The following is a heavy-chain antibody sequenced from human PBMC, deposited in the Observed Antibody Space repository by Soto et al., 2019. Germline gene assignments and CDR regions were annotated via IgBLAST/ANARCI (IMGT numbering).Heavy chain of an antibody. Sequence: ASVKVSCKASGYTFTRLCMSWVRQAPGQGLEWMGWISVKHGNTNYAQKLQGRVTMTRDTSTSTAYMELRSLISDDTAVYYCARGQDAFDIWGQGTMVTVSS. CDR3: ARGQDAFDI. J-gene: IGHJ3*02. CDR1: GYTFTRLC. V-gene: IGHV1-18*01. CDR2: ISVKHGNT.